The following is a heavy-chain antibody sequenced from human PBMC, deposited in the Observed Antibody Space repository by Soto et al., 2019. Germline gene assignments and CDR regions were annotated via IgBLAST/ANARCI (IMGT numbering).Heavy chain of an antibody. J-gene: IGHJ6*02. CDR2: IYQSGST. CDR1: GGSIDNNHY. CDR3: ARVERTLSTPFAYGMDV. D-gene: IGHD2-2*01. V-gene: IGHV4-4*02. Sequence: SETLSLTCAVSGGSIDNNHYWSWVRQSPGKGLEWIGEIYQSGSTSYSPSLKSRVTISVDQSKNQFSLSLGSVTAADTAMYYCARVERTLSTPFAYGMDVWGQGTTVTAP.